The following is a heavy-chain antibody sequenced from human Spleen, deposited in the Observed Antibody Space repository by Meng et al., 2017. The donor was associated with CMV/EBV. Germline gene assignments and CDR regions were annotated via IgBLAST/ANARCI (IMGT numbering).Heavy chain of an antibody. CDR1: GFTFSSYE. CDR3: ARVGPGYSGYGPFDY. V-gene: IGHV3-48*03. CDR2: ITSSGSAI. J-gene: IGHJ4*02. Sequence: GGSLRLSCAASGFTFSSYEMNWVRQAPGKGLEWLSYITSSGSAIYYADSVKGRFTISRDNAENSLYLQMNSLRAEDTAVYYCARVGPGYSGYGPFDYWGQGTLVTVSS. D-gene: IGHD5-12*01.